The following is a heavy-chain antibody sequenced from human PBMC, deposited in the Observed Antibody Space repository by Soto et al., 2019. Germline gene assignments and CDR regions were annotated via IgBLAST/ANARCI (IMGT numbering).Heavy chain of an antibody. Sequence: PGGSLRLSCAASGFTFSSYAMHWVRQAPGKGLEWVAVISYDGSNKYYADSVKGRFTISRDNSKNTLYLQMNSLRAEDTAVYYCARDFWQSSIAARLSGDYYYYYGMDVWGQGTTVTVSS. V-gene: IGHV3-30-3*01. D-gene: IGHD6-6*01. CDR3: ARDFWQSSIAARLSGDYYYYYGMDV. CDR1: GFTFSSYA. J-gene: IGHJ6*02. CDR2: ISYDGSNK.